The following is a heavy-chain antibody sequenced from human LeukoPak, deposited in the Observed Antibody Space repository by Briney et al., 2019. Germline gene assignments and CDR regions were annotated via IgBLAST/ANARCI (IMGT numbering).Heavy chain of an antibody. CDR2: IYTSGST. V-gene: IGHV4-4*07. Sequence: KSSETLSLTCTVSGGSISSYYWSWIRQPAGKGLEWIGRIYTSGSTNYNPSLKSRVTISVDTSKNQFSLKLSSVTAADTAVYYCARDLSYYYDSSGGAFDIWGQGTMVTVSS. CDR1: GGSISSYY. D-gene: IGHD3-22*01. J-gene: IGHJ3*02. CDR3: ARDLSYYYDSSGGAFDI.